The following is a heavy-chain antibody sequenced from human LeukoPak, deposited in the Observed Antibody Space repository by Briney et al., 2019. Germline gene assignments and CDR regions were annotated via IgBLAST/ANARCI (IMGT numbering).Heavy chain of an antibody. Sequence: ASVKVSCKASGYTFSNFDINWVRQALGQGPEWMGWMNPVTGNAGSVQKFQGRVTLARDMSISTAYMELSSLTFDDTAFYYCARAPMGTAALYWGQGTLITVSS. D-gene: IGHD2-2*01. J-gene: IGHJ4*02. CDR2: MNPVTGNA. CDR1: GYTFSNFD. CDR3: ARAPMGTAALY. V-gene: IGHV1-8*01.